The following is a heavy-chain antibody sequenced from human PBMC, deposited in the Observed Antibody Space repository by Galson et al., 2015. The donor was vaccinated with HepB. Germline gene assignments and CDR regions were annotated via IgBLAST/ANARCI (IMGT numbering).Heavy chain of an antibody. D-gene: IGHD4-23*01. J-gene: IGHJ4*02. Sequence: CAISGDSVSSNSAAWNWIRQSPSRGLEWLGRTYYRSKWYNDYAVSVKSRITINPDTSKNQFSLQLNSVTPEDTAVYYCARDGGNSYRGGYYFDYWGQGTLVTVSS. CDR3: ARDGGNSYRGGYYFDY. V-gene: IGHV6-1*01. CDR1: GDSVSSNSAA. CDR2: TYYRSKWYN.